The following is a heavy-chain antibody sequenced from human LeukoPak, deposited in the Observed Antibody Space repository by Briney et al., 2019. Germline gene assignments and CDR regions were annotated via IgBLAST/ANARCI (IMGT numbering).Heavy chain of an antibody. CDR2: IYTSGST. D-gene: IGHD6-19*01. Sequence: SETLSLTCTVSGGSISSYYWSWIRQPAGKGLEWIGRIYTSGSTNYNPSLKSRVTISVDTSKNQFSLKLSSVTAADTAVYYCARHIEGFIAVAGFDYWGQGTLVTVSS. CDR1: GGSISSYY. CDR3: ARHIEGFIAVAGFDY. V-gene: IGHV4-4*07. J-gene: IGHJ4*02.